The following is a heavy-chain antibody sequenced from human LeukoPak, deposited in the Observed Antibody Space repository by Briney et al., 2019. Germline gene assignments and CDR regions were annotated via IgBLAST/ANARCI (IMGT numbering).Heavy chain of an antibody. CDR1: GYTFTSYG. CDR2: ISAYNGNT. Sequence: GASVKVSCKASGYTFTSYGISWVRQAPGQGLEWMGWISAYNGNTNYAQKLQGRVTMTTDTSTSTAYMELRSLRSDDTAVYYCARELGSAYYDFWSGYYSLPGLSFDAWGQGTLVTVSS. V-gene: IGHV1-18*01. J-gene: IGHJ5*02. CDR3: ARELGSAYYDFWSGYYSLPGLSFDA. D-gene: IGHD3-3*01.